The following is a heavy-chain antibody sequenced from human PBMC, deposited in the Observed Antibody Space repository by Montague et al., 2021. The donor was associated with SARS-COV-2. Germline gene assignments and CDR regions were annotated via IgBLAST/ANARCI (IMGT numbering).Heavy chain of an antibody. D-gene: IGHD4-23*01. CDR1: AGSFSGYY. J-gene: IGHJ6*02. V-gene: IGHV4-34*01. CDR3: ACGEITTLVPIYYYGMDV. CDR2: INHSGST. Sequence: SETLSLTCAVYAGSFSGYYWTWIRQSPRKGLEWIGEINHSGSTNYNPSLKSRVTMSVDTSKNRFSLRLSSVTAADTAVYYCACGEITTLVPIYYYGMDVWGQGTPVTVSS.